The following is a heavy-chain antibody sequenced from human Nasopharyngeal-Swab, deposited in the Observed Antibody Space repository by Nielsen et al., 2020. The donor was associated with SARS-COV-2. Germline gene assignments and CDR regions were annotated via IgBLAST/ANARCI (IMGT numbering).Heavy chain of an antibody. D-gene: IGHD3-10*01. CDR2: FDPEDGET. CDR3: ATQSGGRDYYYGMDV. Sequence: ASVKVSCKVSGYTLPELSMHWVRQAPGKGLEWMGGFDPEDGETIYAQKFQGRVTMTEDTSTDTAYMELSSLRSEDTAVYYCATQSGGRDYYYGMDVWGQGTTVTVSS. V-gene: IGHV1-24*01. J-gene: IGHJ6*02. CDR1: GYTLPELS.